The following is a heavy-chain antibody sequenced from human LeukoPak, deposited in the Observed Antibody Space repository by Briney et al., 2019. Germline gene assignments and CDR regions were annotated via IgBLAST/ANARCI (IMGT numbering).Heavy chain of an antibody. J-gene: IGHJ4*02. Sequence: GGSLRLSCSASGFTFSNFWMTWVRQAPGKGLECLANISPDGREKYYLDSVKGRFTISRDNAKNSLYLQMTNLRAEDTAVYYCARYLNWDSHWGQGTLVTVSS. V-gene: IGHV3-7*01. D-gene: IGHD1-26*01. CDR2: ISPDGREK. CDR1: GFTFSNFW. CDR3: ARYLNWDSH.